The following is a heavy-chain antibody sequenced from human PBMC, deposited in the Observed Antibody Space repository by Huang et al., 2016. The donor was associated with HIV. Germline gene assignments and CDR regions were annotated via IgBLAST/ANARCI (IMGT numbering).Heavy chain of an antibody. CDR3: ARGGQYHFWSGHYPGYLDV. D-gene: IGHD3-3*01. CDR1: GGSFGGSY. CDR2: SNHRGST. V-gene: IGHV4-34*01. Sequence: QVQLQQWGAGLLKPSETLSLTCAVYGGSFGGSYWSWFRQAPGRGLAGSGESNHRGSTNYNSALKSRVAMSVDTSKNQVSLKLTSVTAADTAVYFCARGGQYHFWSGHYPGYLDVWGKGTTVAVSS. J-gene: IGHJ6*03.